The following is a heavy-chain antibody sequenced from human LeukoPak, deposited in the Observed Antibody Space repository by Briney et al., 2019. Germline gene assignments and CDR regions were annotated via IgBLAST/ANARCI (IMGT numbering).Heavy chain of an antibody. Sequence: SQTLSLTCTVSGGSISSGSYYWSWIRQPAGKGLEWIGRIYTSGSTNYNPSLKSRVTISVDTSKNQFSLKLSSVTAADTAVYYCARAGDSSGYYYRGNWFDPWGQGTLVTVSS. CDR1: GGSISSGSYY. D-gene: IGHD3-22*01. V-gene: IGHV4-61*02. CDR3: ARAGDSSGYYYRGNWFDP. CDR2: IYTSGST. J-gene: IGHJ5*02.